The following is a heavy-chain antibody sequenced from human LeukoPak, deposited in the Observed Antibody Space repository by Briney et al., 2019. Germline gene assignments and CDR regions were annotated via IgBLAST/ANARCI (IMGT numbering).Heavy chain of an antibody. Sequence: ASVNVSCMESGYTSTSYYMHWVRQAPGQGLEWMGLINPSGGSTSYAQKFQGRVTMTRDTSTSTVYMELSSLRSEDTAVYYCGAKEEYSSGWYSVDYWGQGTLVTVSS. CDR2: INPSGGST. J-gene: IGHJ4*02. CDR1: GYTSTSYY. CDR3: GAKEEYSSGWYSVDY. D-gene: IGHD6-19*01. V-gene: IGHV1-46*01.